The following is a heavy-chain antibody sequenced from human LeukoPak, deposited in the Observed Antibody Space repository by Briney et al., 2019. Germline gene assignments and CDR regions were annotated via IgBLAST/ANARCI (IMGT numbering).Heavy chain of an antibody. Sequence: GGSLRLSCAASGFTFSSYEMNWVRQAPGKGLEWVSAISGSGGSTFYTDSVKGRFTFSRDNSKNTLYLQMNSLRAEDTAVYYCAKTLYLNYYDTSGYYYYLDYWGQGTLVTVSS. CDR2: ISGSGGST. CDR3: AKTLYLNYYDTSGYYYYLDY. V-gene: IGHV3-23*01. J-gene: IGHJ4*02. D-gene: IGHD3-22*01. CDR1: GFTFSSYE.